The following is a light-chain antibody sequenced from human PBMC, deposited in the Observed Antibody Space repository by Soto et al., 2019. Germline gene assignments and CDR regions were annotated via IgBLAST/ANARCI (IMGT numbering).Light chain of an antibody. Sequence: DIQMTQSPSSLSASVEDRVTITCRASQSISNYLTWYQQRPGKAPKLLIYLASSLSSGVPSKFRGRGSGTDFTLNIIFLQPADSATYACQQTYITPLTFGQGTKVEIK. CDR1: QSISNY. V-gene: IGKV1-39*01. J-gene: IGKJ1*01. CDR2: LAS. CDR3: QQTYITPLT.